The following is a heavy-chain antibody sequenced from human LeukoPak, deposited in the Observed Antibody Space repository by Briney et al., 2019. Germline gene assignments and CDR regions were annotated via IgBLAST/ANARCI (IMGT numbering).Heavy chain of an antibody. Sequence: GRSLRLSCAASGFTFNSYGMHWVRQAPGKGLEWVAVIWYDGSNKYYADSVKGRFTISRDNSKNTLYLQMNSLRAEDTAVYYCARLSDMDIVVVPAAIQDDAFDIWGQGTMVTVSS. V-gene: IGHV3-33*01. CDR2: IWYDGSNK. CDR1: GFTFNSYG. D-gene: IGHD2-2*02. J-gene: IGHJ3*02. CDR3: ARLSDMDIVVVPAAIQDDAFDI.